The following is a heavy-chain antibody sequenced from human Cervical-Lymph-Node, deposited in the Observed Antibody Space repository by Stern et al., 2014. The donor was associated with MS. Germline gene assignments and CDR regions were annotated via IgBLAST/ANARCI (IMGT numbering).Heavy chain of an antibody. Sequence: VQLVESGAEVKKPGESLKISCRTSGYTFSNFWIGWGRQMPGKGLEWMGGIYPADSDSTYSPSFQGQVTISADESISTAYLQWRSLKASDTAMYYCVRRRDSAGYDTFDLWGQGTMLIVSS. CDR1: GYTFSNFW. CDR2: IYPADSDS. CDR3: VRRRDSAGYDTFDL. J-gene: IGHJ3*01. D-gene: IGHD3-22*01. V-gene: IGHV5-51*01.